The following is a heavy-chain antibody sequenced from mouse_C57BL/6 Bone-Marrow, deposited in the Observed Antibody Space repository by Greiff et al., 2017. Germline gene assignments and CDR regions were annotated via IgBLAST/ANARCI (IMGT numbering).Heavy chain of an antibody. CDR2: IDPSDSYT. J-gene: IGHJ4*01. CDR3: AISGDYDLYAMDY. V-gene: IGHV1-69*01. Sequence: QVQLKQPGAELVMPGASVKLSCKASGYTFTSYWMHWVKQRPGQGLEWIGEIDPSDSYTNYNQKFKGKSPLTVDKSSSTAYMQLSSLTSEDSAVYYCAISGDYDLYAMDYWGQGTSVTVSS. CDR1: GYTFTSYW. D-gene: IGHD2-4*01.